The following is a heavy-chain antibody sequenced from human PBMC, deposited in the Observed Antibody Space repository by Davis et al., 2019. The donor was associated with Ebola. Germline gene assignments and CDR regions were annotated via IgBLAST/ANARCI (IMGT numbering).Heavy chain of an antibody. CDR1: GFTVSSNY. D-gene: IGHD4-11*01. J-gene: IGHJ6*02. CDR3: ARDPYSNYEGSYGMDV. Sequence: GESLKISCAASGFTVSSNYMSWVRQAPGKGLEWVSVIYSGGDTYYADSVMGRFTISRDNSKNTLDLQMNNLRDEDTAVYYCARDPYSNYEGSYGMDVWGQGTTVTVSS. V-gene: IGHV3-53*01. CDR2: IYSGGDT.